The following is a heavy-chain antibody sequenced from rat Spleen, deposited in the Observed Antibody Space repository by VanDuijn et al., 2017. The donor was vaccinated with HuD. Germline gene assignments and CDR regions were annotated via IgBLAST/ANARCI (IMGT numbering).Heavy chain of an antibody. Sequence: EVQLVESGGGLVQPGRSLKLSCVASGFTFNNYWMTWIRQAPGKGREWIASITHTVGSTYYPDSVKGRFTISRDNAKSTLYLQMSSLRSEETATYYCARRSGDVFDYWGQGVMVTVSS. V-gene: IGHV5-31*01. CDR3: ARRSGDVFDY. J-gene: IGHJ2*01. CDR1: GFTFNNYW. CDR2: ITHTVGST. D-gene: IGHD1-1*01.